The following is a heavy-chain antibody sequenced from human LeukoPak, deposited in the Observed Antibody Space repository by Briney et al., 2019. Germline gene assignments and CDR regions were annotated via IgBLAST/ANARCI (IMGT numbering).Heavy chain of an antibody. Sequence: GGSLRLSCAASGFTFSSSAMSWVRQPPGRGLEWVSAISGSGGSTYYADSVKGRFTISRDKSKNTLYLQMNSLRADDTAVYYCAKHLATMITNFDYWGQGTLVAVSS. D-gene: IGHD3-22*01. V-gene: IGHV3-23*01. CDR3: AKHLATMITNFDY. J-gene: IGHJ4*02. CDR1: GFTFSSSA. CDR2: ISGSGGST.